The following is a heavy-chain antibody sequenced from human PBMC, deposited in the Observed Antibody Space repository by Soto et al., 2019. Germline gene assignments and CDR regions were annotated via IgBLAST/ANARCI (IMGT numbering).Heavy chain of an antibody. CDR2: IPYDGSNQ. J-gene: IGHJ4*02. D-gene: IGHD4-17*01. CDR3: GRGIDYGNYAIDY. V-gene: IGHV3-30*03. CDR1: GFSFSDYG. Sequence: PGGSLRLSCVVSGFSFSDYGMHWVRQAPGKGLEWVAVIPYDGSNQYYADSVKGRFTISRDNSKNTLYLQMNSLRAEDTAVYYCGRGIDYGNYAIDYWGQGTLVTVSS.